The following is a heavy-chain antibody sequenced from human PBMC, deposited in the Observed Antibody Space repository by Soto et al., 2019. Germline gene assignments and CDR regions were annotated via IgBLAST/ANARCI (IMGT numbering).Heavy chain of an antibody. D-gene: IGHD2-2*01. CDR2: TYYRSKWYN. J-gene: IGHJ6*03. CDR3: AREPYQLIHYYYYYYLDV. V-gene: IGHV6-1*01. Sequence: SQTLSLTCAISGDSVSSNSAAWNWIRQSPSRGLEWLGRTYYRSKWYNDYAVSVKSRITINPDTSKNQFSLQLNSVTPEDTAVYYCAREPYQLIHYYYYYYLDVWGKGTTVTVSS. CDR1: GDSVSSNSAA.